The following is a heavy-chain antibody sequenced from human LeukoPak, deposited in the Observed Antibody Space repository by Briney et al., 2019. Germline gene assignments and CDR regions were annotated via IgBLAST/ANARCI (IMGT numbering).Heavy chain of an antibody. CDR1: GFTFSSYA. CDR3: ARDGVTYYDILTGVNYGMDV. J-gene: IGHJ6*02. Sequence: GSLRLSCAASGFTFSSYAMSWVRQPPGKGLEWIGSIYYSGSTYYNPSLKSRVTISVDTSKNQFSLKLSSVTAADTAVYYCARDGVTYYDILTGVNYGMDVWGQGTTVTVSS. V-gene: IGHV4-39*07. CDR2: IYYSGST. D-gene: IGHD3-9*01.